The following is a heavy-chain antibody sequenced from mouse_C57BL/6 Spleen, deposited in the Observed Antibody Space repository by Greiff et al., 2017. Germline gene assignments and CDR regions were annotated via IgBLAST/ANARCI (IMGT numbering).Heavy chain of an antibody. CDR1: GYTFTSYG. Sequence: VQLQESGAELARPGASVKLSCKASGYTFTSYGISWVKQRTGQGLEWIGEIYPRSGNTYYNEKFKGKATLTADKSSSTAYMELRSLTSEDSAVYFCGNYDYDGFAYWGQGTLVTVSA. V-gene: IGHV1-81*01. J-gene: IGHJ3*01. D-gene: IGHD2-4*01. CDR3: GNYDYDGFAY. CDR2: IYPRSGNT.